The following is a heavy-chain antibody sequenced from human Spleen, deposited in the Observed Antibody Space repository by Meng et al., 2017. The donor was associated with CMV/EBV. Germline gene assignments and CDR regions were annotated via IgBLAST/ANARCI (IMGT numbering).Heavy chain of an antibody. J-gene: IGHJ6*02. V-gene: IGHV3-9*03. CDR1: GFSFDDFA. CDR3: VKGGGEKVTFGAMDV. Sequence: GGSLRLSCAASGFSFDDFAMHWVRQTPREGLEWVSGISGKSGFTGYADSVKGRFTISRDNARKTLSLQMNTLRPEDMALYYCVKGGGEKVTFGAMDVWGQGTTVTVSS. D-gene: IGHD2-21*02. CDR2: ISGKSGFT.